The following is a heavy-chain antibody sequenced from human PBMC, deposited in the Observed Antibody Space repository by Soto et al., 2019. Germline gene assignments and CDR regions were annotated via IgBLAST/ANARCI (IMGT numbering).Heavy chain of an antibody. V-gene: IGHV1-69*13. CDR1: GRTFSSYA. D-gene: IGHD1-7*01. Sequence: SVKVSLQASGRTFSSYAISWVRQAPGQGLEWMGGIIPIFGTANYAKKFQGRVTITADESTSTAYMELSSLRSEDTAVYYCASAIPGEITGTTQNYYSGMDVWGQGITVTVSS. CDR2: IIPIFGTA. CDR3: ASAIPGEITGTTQNYYSGMDV. J-gene: IGHJ6*02.